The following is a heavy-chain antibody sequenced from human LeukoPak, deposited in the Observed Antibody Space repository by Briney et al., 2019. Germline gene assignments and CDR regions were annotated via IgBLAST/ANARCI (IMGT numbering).Heavy chain of an antibody. V-gene: IGHV3-30*18. J-gene: IGHJ4*02. CDR1: GFTFSSFG. Sequence: GGSLRLSCAACGFTFSSFGMHGVRQAPGKGLEGVAVVSYEGSIKYYADAVKGRFTISRDNSKNTLYLQVNSLRAEDTAVYYCAKDYYYYDSSGYLFNYWGQGTLVTVSS. CDR2: VSYEGSIK. D-gene: IGHD3-22*01. CDR3: AKDYYYYDSSGYLFNY.